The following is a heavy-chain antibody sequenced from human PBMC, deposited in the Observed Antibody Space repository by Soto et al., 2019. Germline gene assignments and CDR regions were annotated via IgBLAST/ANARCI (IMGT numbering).Heavy chain of an antibody. CDR3: ARRHYDMVGQNWFDP. D-gene: IGHD3-9*01. CDR2: IYYSGST. Sequence: QVQLQESGPGLVKPSQTLSLTCTVSGGSISSGGYYWSWIRQHPGKGLEWIGYIYYSGSTYYNPSLKSRVTISVDTSKNQFSQKLSAVTAADTAVYYCARRHYDMVGQNWFDPWGQGTLVTVSS. J-gene: IGHJ5*02. CDR1: GGSISSGGYY. V-gene: IGHV4-31*03.